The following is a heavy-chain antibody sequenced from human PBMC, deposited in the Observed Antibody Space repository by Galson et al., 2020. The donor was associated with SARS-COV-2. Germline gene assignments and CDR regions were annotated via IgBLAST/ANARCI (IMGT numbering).Heavy chain of an antibody. D-gene: IGHD2-21*02. Sequence: ASVKVPCKPSGYTFTSYHLHLVRQAPGQGLEWVGIINARADNTTYAQKFQGRVTVTRDTSTSTEYMQLSSLGREDTAVYFCAREWGDVSSSEFDYWGRGTLVTVSS. CDR3: AREWGDVSSSEFDY. J-gene: IGHJ4*02. V-gene: IGHV1-46*01. CDR1: GYTFTSYH. CDR2: INARADNT.